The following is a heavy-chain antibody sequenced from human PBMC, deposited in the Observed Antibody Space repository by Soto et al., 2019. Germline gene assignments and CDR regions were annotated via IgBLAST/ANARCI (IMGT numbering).Heavy chain of an antibody. CDR2: IAYDGRNK. J-gene: IGHJ4*02. Sequence: QVQLVESGGGVVQPGRSLRLSCAASGFTFSSYPMHWVRQAPGKGLEWVAVIAYDGRNKYYADSVKGRFTISRDNSKNTLYLQMNSLRIEDTAVYYCARELERVFDYWGQGTLVTVSS. CDR1: GFTFSSYP. V-gene: IGHV3-30*04. CDR3: ARELERVFDY. D-gene: IGHD1-1*01.